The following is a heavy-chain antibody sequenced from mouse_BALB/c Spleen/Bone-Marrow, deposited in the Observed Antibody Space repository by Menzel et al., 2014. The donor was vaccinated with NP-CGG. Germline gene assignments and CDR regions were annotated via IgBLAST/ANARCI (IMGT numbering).Heavy chain of an antibody. CDR3: VRAARTFDY. J-gene: IGHJ2*01. CDR2: IDPANADT. V-gene: IGHV14-3*02. D-gene: IGHD3-1*01. CDR1: GSNIKDTY. Sequence: VQLQQPGAELVKPGASVKLSCTASGSNIKDTYIHWVKQRPEQGLEWIGRIDPANADTKYGPKFQGKATITADTSSNTVYLQFISLTSEDTAIYYCVRAARTFDYWGQGTTLTVSS.